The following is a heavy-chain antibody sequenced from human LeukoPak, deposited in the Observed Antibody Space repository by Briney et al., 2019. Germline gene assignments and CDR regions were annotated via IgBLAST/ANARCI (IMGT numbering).Heavy chain of an antibody. J-gene: IGHJ6*02. CDR3: ARDGYYDSSGYHYYYYGMDV. V-gene: IGHV3-21*01. Sequence: GGSLRLSCAASGFTFSSYAMSWVRQAPGKGLEWVSSISSSSSYIYYADSVKGRFTISRDNAKNSLYLQMNSLRAEDTAVYYCARDGYYDSSGYHYYYYGMDVWGQGTTVTVSS. CDR1: GFTFSSYA. D-gene: IGHD3-22*01. CDR2: ISSSSSYI.